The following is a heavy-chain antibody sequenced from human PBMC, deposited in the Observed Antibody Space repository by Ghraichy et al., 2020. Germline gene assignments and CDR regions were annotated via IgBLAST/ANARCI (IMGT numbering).Heavy chain of an antibody. D-gene: IGHD3-10*01. CDR2: ISPIFGTT. J-gene: IGHJ3*02. Sequence: SVKVSCKASGRTFGNYVISWVRQAPGQGLEWMGGISPIFGTTNYAQKFQGRLTIIADESTNIAYMELSSLTSDDTAMYYCARDPTGRDEGFDIWGQGTMVTVSS. CDR1: GRTFGNYV. V-gene: IGHV1-69*13. CDR3: ARDPTGRDEGFDI.